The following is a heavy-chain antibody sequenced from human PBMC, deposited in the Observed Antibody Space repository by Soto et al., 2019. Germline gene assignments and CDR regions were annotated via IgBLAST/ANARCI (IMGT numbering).Heavy chain of an antibody. D-gene: IGHD3-10*01. CDR2: IYDSGST. CDR3: ARKQAGYFYGIDY. Sequence: LSLPFTFSDLSITSGRSYWSWIRQHPGKGLEWRGYIYDSGSTFYNPSLKSRITLSVDTSKNQFSLKLSSVTVADTAVYVCARKQAGYFYGIDYWGQGTLVTVSS. CDR1: DLSITSGRSY. V-gene: IGHV4-31*03. J-gene: IGHJ4*02.